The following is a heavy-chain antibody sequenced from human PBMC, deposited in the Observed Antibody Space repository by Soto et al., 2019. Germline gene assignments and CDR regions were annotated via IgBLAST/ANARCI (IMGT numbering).Heavy chain of an antibody. CDR1: GFTFTTYG. CDR2: ISYDGSNK. J-gene: IGHJ4*02. V-gene: IGHV3-30*18. CDR3: AKDTPHFDY. Sequence: QVQLVESGGGVVQPGRSLRLSCAASGFTFTTYGMHWVRQAPGTGLVWVAVISYDGSNKYYADSVKGRFTISIDNSKNTLYLQMNCLRAEDTAVYYCAKDTPHFDYWGQGTLVTVSS.